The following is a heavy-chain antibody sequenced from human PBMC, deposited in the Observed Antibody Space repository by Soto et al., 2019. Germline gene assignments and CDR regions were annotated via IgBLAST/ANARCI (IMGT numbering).Heavy chain of an antibody. J-gene: IGHJ3*02. Sequence: PGGSLRLSCAASGFTFDDYAMHWVRQAPGKGLEWVSGINWNSRSIGYADSVKGRFTISRDNAKNSLYLQMNRLRAEDTALYYCVRRTFYGDYDAFDIWGQGTMVTVSS. CDR3: VRRTFYGDYDAFDI. V-gene: IGHV3-9*01. CDR1: GFTFDDYA. D-gene: IGHD4-17*01. CDR2: INWNSRSI.